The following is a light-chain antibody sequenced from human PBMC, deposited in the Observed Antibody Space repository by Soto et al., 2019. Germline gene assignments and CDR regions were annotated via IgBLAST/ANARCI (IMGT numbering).Light chain of an antibody. CDR1: QSVSSN. V-gene: IGKV3-15*01. CDR3: QEYNNWPALT. Sequence: EIVMTQSPATLSVSPGERATRSCRANQSVSSNLAWYQQKPGQAPRLLISGASTRATGIPDRFSGSGSGTEFTLTISNLQSEDFAVYYCQEYNNWPALTFGGGTKVEIK. J-gene: IGKJ4*01. CDR2: GAS.